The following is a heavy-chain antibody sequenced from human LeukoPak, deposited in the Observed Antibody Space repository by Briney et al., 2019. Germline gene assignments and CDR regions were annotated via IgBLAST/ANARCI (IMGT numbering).Heavy chain of an antibody. D-gene: IGHD5-24*01. J-gene: IGHJ3*02. CDR1: GYTFTGYY. Sequence: GASVKVSCKASGYTFTGYYMHWVRQAPGQGLEWMGWINPNSGGTNYAQKFQGRVAMTRDTSISTAYMELSRLRSDDTAVYYCARDGPRRDGYNKRFDAFDIWGQGTMVTVSS. CDR2: INPNSGGT. CDR3: ARDGPRRDGYNKRFDAFDI. V-gene: IGHV1-2*02.